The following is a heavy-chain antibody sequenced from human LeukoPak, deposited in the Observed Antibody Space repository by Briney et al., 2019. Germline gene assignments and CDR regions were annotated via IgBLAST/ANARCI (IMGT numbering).Heavy chain of an antibody. CDR2: IWYDGSNK. CDR1: GFTFSSYG. Sequence: GGSLRLSCAASGFTFSSYGMHWVRQAPGKGLEWVAVIWYDGSNKYYADSVKGRFTISRDNSKNTLYLQMNSLRAEDTAVYYCARDEDYYDSSEEVDYFDYWGQGTLVTVSS. CDR3: ARDEDYYDSSEEVDYFDY. J-gene: IGHJ4*02. D-gene: IGHD3-22*01. V-gene: IGHV3-33*08.